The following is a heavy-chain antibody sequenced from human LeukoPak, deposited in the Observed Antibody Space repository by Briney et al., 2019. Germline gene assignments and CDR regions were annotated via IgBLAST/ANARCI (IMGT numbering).Heavy chain of an antibody. D-gene: IGHD3-3*01. CDR3: ARHRFAYYDFWSGYYPKNGAFDI. J-gene: IGHJ3*02. CDR1: GGSISSSSYY. V-gene: IGHV4-39*01. CDR2: IYYSGSN. Sequence: PSETLSLTCTVSGGSISSSSYYWGWIRQPPGKGLEWIGSIYYSGSNYYNPSLKSRVTISVDTSKNQFSLKLSSVTAADTAVYYCARHRFAYYDFWSGYYPKNGAFDIWGQGTMVTVSS.